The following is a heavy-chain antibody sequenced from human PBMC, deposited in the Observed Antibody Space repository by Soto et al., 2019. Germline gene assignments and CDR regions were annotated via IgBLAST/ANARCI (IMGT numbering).Heavy chain of an antibody. J-gene: IGHJ4*02. D-gene: IGHD1-26*01. CDR3: TSSASPDAY. CDR1: GFDFNTYS. Sequence: EVQLVESGGGLVQPGGSLRLSCVASGFDFNTYSRNWVRQAPGKGLEWISYINSGSTSVFYADSVKGRFTISRDNAKNSLYLQMNSLRAEDTAVYYCTSSASPDAYWGQGTLVTVSS. V-gene: IGHV3-48*01. CDR2: INSGSTSV.